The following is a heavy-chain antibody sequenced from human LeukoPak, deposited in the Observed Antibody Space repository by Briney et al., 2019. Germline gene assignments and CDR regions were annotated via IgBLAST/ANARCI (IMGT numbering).Heavy chain of an antibody. CDR2: IYYSGNT. CDR3: ARGGGGTAY. D-gene: IGHD2-15*01. Sequence: PSETLSLTCTVSGGSISGYYWSWIRQPPGKGLEWIGNIYYSGNTNYNPSLESRATISVDTSKKQFSLKLSSVTAADTAVYYCARGGGGTAYWGQGTLVTVSS. J-gene: IGHJ4*02. CDR1: GGSISGYY. V-gene: IGHV4-59*01.